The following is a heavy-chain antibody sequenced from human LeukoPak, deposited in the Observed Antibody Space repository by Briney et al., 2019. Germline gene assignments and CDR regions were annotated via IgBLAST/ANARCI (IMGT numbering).Heavy chain of an antibody. D-gene: IGHD3-22*01. Sequence: GGSLRLSCAASGFTFSSYRMNWVRQAPGKGLEWVSYISSSSSTIYYADSVKGRFTISRDNSKNTLYLQMNSLRAEDTAVYYCARGPKFAIRMIVVVTKGHFDYWGQGTLVTVSS. CDR3: ARGPKFAIRMIVVVTKGHFDY. CDR2: ISSSSSTI. J-gene: IGHJ4*02. V-gene: IGHV3-48*01. CDR1: GFTFSSYR.